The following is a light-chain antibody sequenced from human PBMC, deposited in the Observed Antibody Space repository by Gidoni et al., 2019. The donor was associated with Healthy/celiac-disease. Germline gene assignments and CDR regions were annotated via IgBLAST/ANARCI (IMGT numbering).Light chain of an antibody. Sequence: DIQMTQSPSSLSASVGARVTITCRASQSISSYLNWYQQKPGKAPKLLIYAASSLQSEVPSRFSGSGSGTDITLTISSLQPEDFATYYCQQSYSTPYTFGQGTKLEIK. CDR3: QQSYSTPYT. CDR2: AAS. CDR1: QSISSY. J-gene: IGKJ2*01. V-gene: IGKV1-39*01.